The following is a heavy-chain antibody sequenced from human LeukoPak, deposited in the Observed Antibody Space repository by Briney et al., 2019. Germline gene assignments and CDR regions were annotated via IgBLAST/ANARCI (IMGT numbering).Heavy chain of an antibody. J-gene: IGHJ6*02. CDR3: ARGPLYYDFWSGYYKSDKTYGMDV. V-gene: IGHV3-33*01. CDR2: IWYDGSNK. Sequence: GGSLRLSCAASGFTFSSYGMHWVRQAPGKGLEWVAVIWYDGSNKYYADSVKGRFTISRDNSKNTLYLQMNSLRAEDTAVYYCARGPLYYDFWSGYYKSDKTYGMDVWGQGTTVTVSS. CDR1: GFTFSSYG. D-gene: IGHD3-3*01.